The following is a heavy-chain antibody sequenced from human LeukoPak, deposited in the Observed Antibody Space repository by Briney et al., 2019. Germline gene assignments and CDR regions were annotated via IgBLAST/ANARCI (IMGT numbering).Heavy chain of an antibody. CDR3: ARGSENQLIYVY. CDR2: INHSGST. J-gene: IGHJ4*02. CDR1: GGSFSGYY. D-gene: IGHD2-2*02. V-gene: IGHV4-34*01. Sequence: PSETLSLTCAVYGGSFSGYYWSWIRQPPGKGLEWIGEINHSGSTNYNPSLKSRVTISVDTSKNQFSLKLSSVTAEDTAVYYCARGSENQLIYVYWGQGTLVTVSS.